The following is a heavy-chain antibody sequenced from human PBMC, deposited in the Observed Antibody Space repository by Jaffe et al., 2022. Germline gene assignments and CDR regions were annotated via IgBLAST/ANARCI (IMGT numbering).Heavy chain of an antibody. Sequence: EVQLVQSGAEVKKPGESLKISCKGSGYSFTSYWIGWVRQMPGKGLEWMGIIYPGDSDTRYSPSFQGQVTISADKSISTAYLQWSSLKASDTAMYYCVRLKKAYCGGDCDSSRGYFDYWGQGTLVTVSS. CDR2: IYPGDSDT. D-gene: IGHD2-21*02. CDR3: VRLKKAYCGGDCDSSRGYFDY. CDR1: GYSFTSYW. J-gene: IGHJ4*02. V-gene: IGHV5-51*03.